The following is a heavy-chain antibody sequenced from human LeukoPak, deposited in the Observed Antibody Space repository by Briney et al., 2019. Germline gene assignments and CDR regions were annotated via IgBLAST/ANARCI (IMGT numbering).Heavy chain of an antibody. Sequence: ASVKVSCKASGFTFTSSAMQWVRQARGQRLEWIGWIVVGSGNTNYAQKFQERVTITRDMSTSTAYMELSSLRSEDTAVYYCAALIVGATRGDYWGQGTLVTVSS. J-gene: IGHJ4*02. CDR3: AALIVGATRGDY. V-gene: IGHV1-58*02. D-gene: IGHD1-26*01. CDR2: IVVGSGNT. CDR1: GFTFTSSA.